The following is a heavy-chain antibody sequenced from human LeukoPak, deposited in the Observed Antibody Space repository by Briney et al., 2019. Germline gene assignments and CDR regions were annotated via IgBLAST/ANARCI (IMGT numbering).Heavy chain of an antibody. CDR3: ARKFLGSRGYYFDY. CDR1: GYTFTSNY. Sequence: GASVKVSCKAFGYTFTSNYMHWVRQAPGQGPEWMGVISPSGGSTTYAQKFQGRVTMTRNTSISTAYMELSSLRSEDTAVYYCARKFLGSRGYYFDYWGQGTLVTVSS. V-gene: IGHV1-46*01. J-gene: IGHJ4*02. CDR2: ISPSGGST. D-gene: IGHD3-10*01.